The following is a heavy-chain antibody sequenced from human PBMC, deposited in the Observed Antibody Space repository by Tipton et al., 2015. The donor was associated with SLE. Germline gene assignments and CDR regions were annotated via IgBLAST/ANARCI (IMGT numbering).Heavy chain of an antibody. Sequence: RSLRLSCAASGFTFSSYGMHWVRQAPGKGLEWVAFIRSDGSDKYYADSVKGRFTISRDNSKNTLYLQMNSLRAEDTAVYYCTRAWGSGAFDIWGQGTMVTVSS. CDR2: IRSDGSDK. V-gene: IGHV3-33*01. J-gene: IGHJ3*02. D-gene: IGHD7-27*01. CDR1: GFTFSSYG. CDR3: TRAWGSGAFDI.